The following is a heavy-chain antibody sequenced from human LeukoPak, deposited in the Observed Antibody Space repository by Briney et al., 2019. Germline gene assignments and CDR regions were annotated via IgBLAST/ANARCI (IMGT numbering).Heavy chain of an antibody. V-gene: IGHV3-9*01. J-gene: IGHJ4*02. CDR2: ISWNSGHI. CDR3: AKDSFGGIFAFDY. D-gene: IGHD2/OR15-2a*01. CDR1: GFYFNNCA. Sequence: GGSLRLSCATSGFYFNNCAMHWVRQAPGKGLEWVSGISWNSGHIGYADFVKGRFTISRDNAKNSLYLEMDSLRAEDTALYYCAKDSFGGIFAFDYWGQGILVTVSS.